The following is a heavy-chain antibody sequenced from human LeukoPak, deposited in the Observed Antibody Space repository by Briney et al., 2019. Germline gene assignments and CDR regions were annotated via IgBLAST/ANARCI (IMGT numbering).Heavy chain of an antibody. Sequence: SETLSLTCTVSGGSISSSSYYWGWIRQPPGKGLEWIGYIYHSGSTYYNPSLKSRVTISVDRSKNQFSLKLSSVTAADTAVYYCARSYDSSGYYFDYWGQGTLVTVSS. CDR2: IYHSGST. J-gene: IGHJ4*02. CDR3: ARSYDSSGYYFDY. V-gene: IGHV4-30-2*01. D-gene: IGHD3-22*01. CDR1: GGSISSSSYY.